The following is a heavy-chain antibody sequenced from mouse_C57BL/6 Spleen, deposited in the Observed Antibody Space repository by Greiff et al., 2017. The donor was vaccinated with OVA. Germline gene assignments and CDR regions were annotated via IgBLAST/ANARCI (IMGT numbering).Heavy chain of an antibody. CDR3: ALTVVAPFDY. Sequence: EVKLVESGPVLVKPGASVKMSCKASGYTFTDYYMNWVKQSHGKSLAWIGVINPYNGGTSYNQKFKGKATLTVDKSSSTAYMELNSLTSEDSAVYYGALTVVAPFDYWGKGTTLTVSS. V-gene: IGHV1-19*01. CDR1: GYTFTDYY. J-gene: IGHJ2*01. CDR2: INPYNGGT. D-gene: IGHD1-1*01.